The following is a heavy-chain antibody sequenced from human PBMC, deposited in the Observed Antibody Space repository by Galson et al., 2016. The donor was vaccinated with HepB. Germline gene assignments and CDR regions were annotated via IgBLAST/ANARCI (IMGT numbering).Heavy chain of an antibody. CDR2: VYHSGST. CDR1: NGSINSTNW. J-gene: IGHJ4*02. D-gene: IGHD2-8*01. CDR3: ARVEPLDCSNGVCYWHYFDS. Sequence: ETLSLTCSVFNGSINSTNWWTWVRQPPGKGLEWIGEVYHSGSTNYNPSLKSRVTISVDKSKNQFSLKLNSVTAADTAVYRCARVEPLDCSNGVCYWHYFDSWGQGTLVTVSS. V-gene: IGHV4-4*01.